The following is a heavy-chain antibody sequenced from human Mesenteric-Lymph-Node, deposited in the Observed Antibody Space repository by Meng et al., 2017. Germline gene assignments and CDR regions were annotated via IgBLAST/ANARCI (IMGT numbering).Heavy chain of an antibody. CDR2: ISSSSSYI. J-gene: IGHJ4*02. Sequence: EGEVGEVGGGLVKPGGSLRLSCVACGLMFGSCAMNWVRQTPEKGLEWISSISSSSSYIYYADSVKGRFTISRDNDKNSLYLQMNSLRAEDTAVYFCARSKMDYGDTFDYWGQGTLVTVSS. D-gene: IGHD4-17*01. CDR3: ARSKMDYGDTFDY. V-gene: IGHV3-21*01. CDR1: GLMFGSCA.